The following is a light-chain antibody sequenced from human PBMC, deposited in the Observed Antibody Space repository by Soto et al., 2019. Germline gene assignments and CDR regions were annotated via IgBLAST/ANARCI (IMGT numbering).Light chain of an antibody. Sequence: QSGLTQPPSASGTPGQRVTISCSGSSSNIGSNTVNWYQQLPGTAPKLLIYSNNQRPSGVPGRFSGSKSGTSASLAISGLQSDDEADYYCAAWDDSLNGYVFGTGTKLTVL. J-gene: IGLJ1*01. V-gene: IGLV1-44*01. CDR2: SNN. CDR1: SSNIGSNT. CDR3: AAWDDSLNGYV.